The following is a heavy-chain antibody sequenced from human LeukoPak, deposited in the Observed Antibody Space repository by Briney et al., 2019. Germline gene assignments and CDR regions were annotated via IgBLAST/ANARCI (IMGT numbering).Heavy chain of an antibody. V-gene: IGHV3-21*01. Sequence: GGSLRLSCAASGFTFSSYSMNWVRQAPGKGLEWVSSISSSSSYIYYADSVKGRFTISRDNAKNSLYLQMNSLRAEDTAVYYCARGAVAAALSDFDYWGQGTLVTVSS. CDR2: ISSSSSYI. CDR3: ARGAVAAALSDFDY. D-gene: IGHD6-25*01. J-gene: IGHJ4*02. CDR1: GFTFSSYS.